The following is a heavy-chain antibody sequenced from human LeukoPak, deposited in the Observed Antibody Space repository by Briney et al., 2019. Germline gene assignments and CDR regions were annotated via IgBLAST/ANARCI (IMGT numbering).Heavy chain of an antibody. J-gene: IGHJ5*02. Sequence: GESLKISCKGSGYSFTSYWIGWVRQMPGKGLEWMGIIYPGDSDTRYSPSFQGQVTISADKSISTAYLQWSSLKASDTAMYYCARQSSYSSSWYQTWFDPWGQGTLVTVSS. CDR2: IYPGDSDT. D-gene: IGHD6-13*01. CDR1: GYSFTSYW. V-gene: IGHV5-51*01. CDR3: ARQSSYSSSWYQTWFDP.